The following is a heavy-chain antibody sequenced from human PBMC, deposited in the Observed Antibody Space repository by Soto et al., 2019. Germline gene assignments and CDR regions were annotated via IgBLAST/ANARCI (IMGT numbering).Heavy chain of an antibody. CDR2: INPNSGGT. D-gene: IGHD4-17*01. Sequence: SVNVPCKASGYIFTGYDLHWVRQAPGQWLELMGWINPNSGGTNYAQQFQGRVTMTRDTSIRTAYMELRRLRSDDTAVYYCGGVTVIDRQYSHPCYYGMEVWGQGRRDTDSS. J-gene: IGHJ6*02. CDR3: GGVTVIDRQYSHPCYYGMEV. CDR1: GYIFTGYD. V-gene: IGHV1-2*02.